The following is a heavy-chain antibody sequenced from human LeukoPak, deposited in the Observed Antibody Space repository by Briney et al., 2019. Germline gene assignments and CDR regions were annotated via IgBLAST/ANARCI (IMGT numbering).Heavy chain of an antibody. Sequence: SETLSLTCTVSGGSISSYYWSWIRQPPGKGLEWIGYIYYSGSTNYNPSLKSRVTISVDTSKNQFSLKLSSVTAADTAVYYCARHDRQWLYYFDYWGQGTLVTVSS. J-gene: IGHJ4*02. CDR3: ARHDRQWLYYFDY. CDR2: IYYSGST. D-gene: IGHD6-19*01. V-gene: IGHV4-59*08. CDR1: GGSISSYY.